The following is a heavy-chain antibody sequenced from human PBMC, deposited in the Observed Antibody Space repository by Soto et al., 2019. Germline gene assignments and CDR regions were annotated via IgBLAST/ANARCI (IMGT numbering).Heavy chain of an antibody. V-gene: IGHV4-59*01. CDR1: GGSISTYY. CDR2: IYYSGTT. D-gene: IGHD1-26*01. Sequence: SETLSLTCTVSGGSISTYYWSWIRQPPGKGLEWIGYIYYSGTTNYNPSLKSRVTISVDTSKNQFSLKLSSVTAADTAVYYCARGKYSGSYYDWFDPWGQGTLVTVS. CDR3: ARGKYSGSYYDWFDP. J-gene: IGHJ5*02.